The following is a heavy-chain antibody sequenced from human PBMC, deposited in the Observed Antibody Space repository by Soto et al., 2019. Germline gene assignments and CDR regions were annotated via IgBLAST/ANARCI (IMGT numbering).Heavy chain of an antibody. J-gene: IGHJ4*02. D-gene: IGHD2-15*01. Sequence: SETLSLTCDVSGGSIDNSHSFWGWVRQPPGRGLEFLVSVYYSGGTYYNPSLKSRVTVSVDTSKNQVSLRVRSVTVAETAMYYYVRVVEAATRHTDFDSWGQGIVVTVSS. CDR3: VRVVEAATRHTDFDS. CDR2: VYYSGGT. V-gene: IGHV4-39*01. CDR1: GGSIDNSHSF.